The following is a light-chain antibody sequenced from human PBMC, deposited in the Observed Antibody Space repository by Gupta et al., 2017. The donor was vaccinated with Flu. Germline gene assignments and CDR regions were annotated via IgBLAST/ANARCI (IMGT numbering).Light chain of an antibody. J-gene: IGLJ2*01. V-gene: IGLV2-11*01. CDR3: CSYAGSSTLV. CDR1: SSDVGGYNY. CDR2: DVS. Sequence: QSALTQPRSVSGSPGQSVAISCTGTSSDVGGYNYVSWYQQHPGKAPKLMIYDVSQRPSGVPDRFSGSKSSNTASLTISGLQAEDEADYYCCSYAGSSTLVFGGGTKLTVL.